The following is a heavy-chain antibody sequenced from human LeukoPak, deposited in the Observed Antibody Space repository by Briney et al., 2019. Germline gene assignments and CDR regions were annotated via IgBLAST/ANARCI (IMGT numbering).Heavy chain of an antibody. J-gene: IGHJ4*02. Sequence: GESLKISCKVSGYSFTSYWIAWVRRMPGKGLELMGIIYPADSDTKYSPSFQGQVTISDDKSITTAYLQLNSLKATDTAMYYCARRAFDSSTYYYWSYFDYWGQGTLVTVSS. V-gene: IGHV5-51*01. D-gene: IGHD3-22*01. CDR1: GYSFTSYW. CDR3: ARRAFDSSTYYYWSYFDY. CDR2: IYPADSDT.